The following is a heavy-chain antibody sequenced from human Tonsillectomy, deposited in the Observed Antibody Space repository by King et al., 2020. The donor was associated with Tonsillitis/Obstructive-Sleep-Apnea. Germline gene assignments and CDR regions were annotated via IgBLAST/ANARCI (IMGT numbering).Heavy chain of an antibody. D-gene: IGHD4-11*01. CDR2: IWYDGSNK. CDR1: GFTFSSYG. J-gene: IGHJ4*02. V-gene: IGHV3-33*01. CDR3: AREPLVTTKVYYFDY. Sequence: VQLVESGGGVVQPGRSLGLSCGASGFTFSSYGMHWVRQAPGKGREWGAVIWYDGSNKYYADSVKGRFTISRDNSKNTLYLQMNSLRAEDTAVYYCAREPLVTTKVYYFDYWGQGTLVTVSS.